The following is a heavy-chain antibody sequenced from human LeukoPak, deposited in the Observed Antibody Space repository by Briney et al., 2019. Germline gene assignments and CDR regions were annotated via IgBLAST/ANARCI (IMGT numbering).Heavy chain of an antibody. Sequence: GGSLRLSCAASGFTFSSYWMHWVRQAPGKGLVWVSRMNSDGSSTSYADSVKGRFTISRDNAKNTLYLQMNGLRAEDTAMYYCARFPYYDSSGAPRTPWGQGTLVTVSS. D-gene: IGHD3-22*01. V-gene: IGHV3-74*01. CDR2: MNSDGSST. J-gene: IGHJ5*02. CDR1: GFTFSSYW. CDR3: ARFPYYDSSGAPRTP.